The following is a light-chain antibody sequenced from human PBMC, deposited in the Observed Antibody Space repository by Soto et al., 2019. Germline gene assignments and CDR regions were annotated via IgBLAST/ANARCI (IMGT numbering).Light chain of an antibody. V-gene: IGKV1-5*03. CDR1: QSVSSW. J-gene: IGKJ1*01. CDR3: QQYNNYSWT. CDR2: KAS. Sequence: DIKMTQSPSTLSASVGDRVTITCRASQSVSSWLAWYQHKPGKAPKLLIYKASSLESGVPSRFSGSGSGTEFTLTISSLQPDDFATYYCQQYNNYSWTFGQGTKVEIK.